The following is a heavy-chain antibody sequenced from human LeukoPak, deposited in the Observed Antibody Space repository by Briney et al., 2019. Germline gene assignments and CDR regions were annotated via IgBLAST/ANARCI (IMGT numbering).Heavy chain of an antibody. CDR3: ARARSPGGLGSGLYWFDS. CDR1: GYSISSGYY. J-gene: IGHJ5*01. Sequence: SETLSLTCAVSGYSISSGYYWGWIRQPPGKGLEWIGSIYHSGSTYYNPSLNSRVTISVDQSKNPSSLKLSSVTAEDTAVYYCARARSPGGLGSGLYWFDSWGQGTLVTVSS. CDR2: IYHSGST. D-gene: IGHD1-1*01. V-gene: IGHV4-38-2*01.